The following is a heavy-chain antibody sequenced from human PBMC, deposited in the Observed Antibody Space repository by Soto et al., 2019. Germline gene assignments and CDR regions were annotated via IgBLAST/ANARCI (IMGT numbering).Heavy chain of an antibody. CDR3: ARDPYSSGWPNYFDY. V-gene: IGHV3-33*01. CDR1: GFTFSSYG. D-gene: IGHD6-19*01. Sequence: PGGSLRLSCAASGFTFSSYGMHWVRQAPGKGLEWVAVIWYDGSNKYYADSVKGRFTISRDNSKNTLYLQMNSLRAEDTAVYYCARDPYSSGWPNYFDYWGQGTLVTVSS. J-gene: IGHJ4*02. CDR2: IWYDGSNK.